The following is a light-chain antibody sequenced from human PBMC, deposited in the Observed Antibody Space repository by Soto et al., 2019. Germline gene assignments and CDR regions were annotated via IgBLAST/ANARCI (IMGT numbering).Light chain of an antibody. CDR1: SSNIESNY. J-gene: IGLJ2*01. V-gene: IGLV1-47*01. CDR3: TVWDDSLRGRL. Sequence: QSALTQPPSASGTPGQRVTISCSGSSSNIESNYVYWYQQLPGTAPRLLIYRNNQRPSGVPDRFSGSKSGTSASLAISALRSEDEADCYCTVWDDSLRGRLFGGGTKVTVL. CDR2: RNN.